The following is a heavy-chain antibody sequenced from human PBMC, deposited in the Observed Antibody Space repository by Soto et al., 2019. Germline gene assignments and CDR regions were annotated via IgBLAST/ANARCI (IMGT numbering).Heavy chain of an antibody. V-gene: IGHV4-34*01. D-gene: IGHD3-10*01. CDR1: GGSFSGYY. CDR2: INHSGST. J-gene: IGHJ6*02. CDR3: AXXXXXXXWFGELSRGYYYYYGMDV. Sequence: SETLSLTCAVYGGSFSGYYWSWIRQPPGKGLEWIGEINHSGSTNYNPSLKSRVTISVDTSXXXXXXXXXXXXXXXXXXXYCAXXXXXXXWFGELSRGYYYYYGMDVWGQGTTVTVSS.